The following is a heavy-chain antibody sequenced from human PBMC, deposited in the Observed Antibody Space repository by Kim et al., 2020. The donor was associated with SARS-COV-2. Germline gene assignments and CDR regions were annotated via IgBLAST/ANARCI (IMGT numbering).Heavy chain of an antibody. J-gene: IGHJ6*02. V-gene: IGHV4-34*01. D-gene: IGHD6-13*01. CDR2: INHSGST. CDR3: ARGSHSGSYYYYYGMDV. CDR1: GGSFSGYY. Sequence: SETLSLTCAVYGGSFSGYYWSWIRQPPGKGLEWIGEINHSGSTNYNPSLKSRVTISVDTSKNQFSLKLSSVTAADTAVYYCARGSHSGSYYYYYGMDVWGQGTTVTVSS.